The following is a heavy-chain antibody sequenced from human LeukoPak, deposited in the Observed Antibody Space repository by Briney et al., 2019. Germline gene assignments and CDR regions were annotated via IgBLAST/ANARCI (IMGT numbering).Heavy chain of an antibody. CDR2: ITSSSTYT. J-gene: IGHJ4*02. Sequence: GSLRLSCEASGFTFRSYSMNWVRQAPGKGLEWVSSITSSSTYTYYADSVKGRFTVSRDNAKNSLYLQMNSLRAEDTAVYYCARDRIVLVTATFDYWGQGTLVTVSS. D-gene: IGHD2-21*02. V-gene: IGHV3-21*01. CDR3: ARDRIVLVTATFDY. CDR1: GFTFRSYS.